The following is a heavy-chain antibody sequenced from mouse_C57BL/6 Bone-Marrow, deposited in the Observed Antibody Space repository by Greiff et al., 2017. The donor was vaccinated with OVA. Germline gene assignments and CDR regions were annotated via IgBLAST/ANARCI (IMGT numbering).Heavy chain of an antibody. J-gene: IGHJ1*03. CDR2: IDPSDSYT. CDR1: GYTFTSYW. CDR3: ARSLYYGSPYWYFDV. V-gene: IGHV1-69*01. Sequence: VQLQQPGAELVMPGASVKLSCKASGYTFTSYWMHWVKQRPGQGLEWIGEIDPSDSYTNYNQKFKGKSTLTVDKSSSTAYMQLSSLTSEDSAVYYCARSLYYGSPYWYFDVWGTGTTVTVSS. D-gene: IGHD1-1*01.